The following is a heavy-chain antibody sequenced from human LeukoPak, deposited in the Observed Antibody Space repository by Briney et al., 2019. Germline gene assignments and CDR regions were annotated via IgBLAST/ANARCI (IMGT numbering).Heavy chain of an antibody. J-gene: IGHJ6*03. D-gene: IGHD2-2*02. Sequence: ASVKVSCKASGYTFTSYGISWVRQAPGQGLEWMGWISAYNGNTNYAQKLQGRVTMTTDTSTSTAYMELRSLRSDDTAVYYCARWADPPKVVPAAIDFIYMDVWGKGTTVTVSS. CDR1: GYTFTSYG. V-gene: IGHV1-18*01. CDR3: ARWADPPKVVPAAIDFIYMDV. CDR2: ISAYNGNT.